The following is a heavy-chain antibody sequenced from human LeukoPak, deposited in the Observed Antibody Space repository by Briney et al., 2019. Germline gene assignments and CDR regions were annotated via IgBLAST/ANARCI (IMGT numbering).Heavy chain of an antibody. D-gene: IGHD3-22*01. J-gene: IGHJ3*02. CDR3: ARSKLISGSDAFDI. Sequence: GGSLRLSCAASGFTFSSYAMSWVRQAPGKGLEWVAVIWYDGSNKYYADSVKGRFTISRDNSKNTLYLQMNSLRAEDTAVYYCARSKLISGSDAFDIWGQGTMVTVSS. CDR1: GFTFSSYA. CDR2: IWYDGSNK. V-gene: IGHV3-33*08.